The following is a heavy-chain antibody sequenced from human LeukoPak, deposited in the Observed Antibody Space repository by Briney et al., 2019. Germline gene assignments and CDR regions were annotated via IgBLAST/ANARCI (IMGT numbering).Heavy chain of an antibody. J-gene: IGHJ6*03. CDR3: ARGLRYYYYYMDV. CDR1: GGSFSGYY. V-gene: IGHV4-34*01. Sequence: SETLSLACAVYGGSFSGYYWSWIRQPPGKGLEWIGEINHSGSTNYNPSLKSRVTTSVDTSKNQFSLKLSSVTAADTAVYYCARGLRYYYYYMDVWGKGTTVTVSS. CDR2: INHSGST.